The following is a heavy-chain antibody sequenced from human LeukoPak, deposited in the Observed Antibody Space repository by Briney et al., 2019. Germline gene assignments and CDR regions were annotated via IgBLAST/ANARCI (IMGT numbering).Heavy chain of an antibody. J-gene: IGHJ4*02. D-gene: IGHD6-13*01. CDR3: AKALSVQQLVPDNFDY. CDR2: IRSDASYE. CDR1: GFTFSSYG. Sequence: GGSLRLSCEASGFTFSSYGLHWVRQAPGKGLEWVAFIRSDASYEYYIDSVKGRFTISRDNSKNTLYLQMNSLRAEDTAVYYCAKALSVQQLVPDNFDYWGQGTLVTVSS. V-gene: IGHV3-30*02.